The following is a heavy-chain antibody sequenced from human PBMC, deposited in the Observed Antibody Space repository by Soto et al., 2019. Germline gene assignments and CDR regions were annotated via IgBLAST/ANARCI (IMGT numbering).Heavy chain of an antibody. Sequence: ASVKVSCKASGYTFTSYAMHWVRQAPGQRLEWMGWINAGNGNTKYSQKFQGRVTITRDTSASTAYMELSSLRSEDTAVYYCASIPYYYDSSGYYYDDAFDIWGQGTMVTVSS. D-gene: IGHD3-22*01. CDR1: GYTFTSYA. CDR2: INAGNGNT. CDR3: ASIPYYYDSSGYYYDDAFDI. J-gene: IGHJ3*02. V-gene: IGHV1-3*01.